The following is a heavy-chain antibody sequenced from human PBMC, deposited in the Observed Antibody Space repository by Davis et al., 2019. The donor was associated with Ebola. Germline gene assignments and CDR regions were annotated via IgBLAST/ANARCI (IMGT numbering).Heavy chain of an antibody. CDR1: GFSFSTTY. CDR3: ARGVLRVIPCDY. J-gene: IGHJ4*02. V-gene: IGHV3-53*01. D-gene: IGHD3-10*01. CDR2: MYGNTNI. Sequence: GESLKISCVASGFSFSTTYMAWVRQAPGKGLEWVSFMYGNTNIYYADSVRGRFTISRDNSKNTLYLQMNTLRAEDTAVYYCARGVLRVIPCDYWGQGTLVTVSS.